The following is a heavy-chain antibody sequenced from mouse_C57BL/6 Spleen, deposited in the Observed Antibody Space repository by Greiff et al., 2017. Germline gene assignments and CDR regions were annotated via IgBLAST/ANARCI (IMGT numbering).Heavy chain of an antibody. CDR2: ISSGSSTI. CDR1: GFTFSDYG. Sequence: EVQLVESGGGLVKPGGSLKLSCAASGFTFSDYGMHWVRQAPEKGLEWVAYISSGSSTIYYADKVKGRFTISRDNAKNTLFLQMSSLRSEDTAMYYCGRRTVVDGGYAMDYWGQGPSVTVSS. V-gene: IGHV5-17*01. CDR3: GRRTVVDGGYAMDY. D-gene: IGHD1-1*01. J-gene: IGHJ4*01.